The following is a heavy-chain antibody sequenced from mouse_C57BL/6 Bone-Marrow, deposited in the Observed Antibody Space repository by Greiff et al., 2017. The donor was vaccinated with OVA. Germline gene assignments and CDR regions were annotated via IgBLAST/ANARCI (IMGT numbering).Heavy chain of an antibody. CDR3: ARGGGTPYFDY. J-gene: IGHJ2*01. V-gene: IGHV1-4*01. Sequence: QVQLQQSGAELARPGASVKMSCKASGYTFTSYTMHWVKQRPGQGLEWIGYINPSSGYTKYNQKFKDKATLTAEKSSSTAYMQLSSLTSEDSAVYYCARGGGTPYFDYWGQGTTLTVSS. CDR1: GYTFTSYT. D-gene: IGHD1-1*02. CDR2: INPSSGYT.